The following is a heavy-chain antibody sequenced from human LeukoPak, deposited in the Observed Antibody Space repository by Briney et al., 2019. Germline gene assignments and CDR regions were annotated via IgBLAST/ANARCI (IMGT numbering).Heavy chain of an antibody. CDR3: ARHRPDYYGSGSYYNGVDY. CDR2: INHSAST. J-gene: IGHJ4*02. V-gene: IGHV4-34*01. CDR1: GGSFSGYY. Sequence: SETLSLTCAVYGGSFSGYYWSWIRQPPGKGLEWIGEINHSASTNYNPSLKSRVTISVDTSKNQFSLKLSSVTAADTAVYYCARHRPDYYGSGSYYNGVDYWGQGTLVTVSS. D-gene: IGHD3-10*01.